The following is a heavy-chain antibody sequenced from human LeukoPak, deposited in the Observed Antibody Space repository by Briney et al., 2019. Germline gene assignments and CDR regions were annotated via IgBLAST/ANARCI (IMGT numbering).Heavy chain of an antibody. D-gene: IGHD4-11*01. CDR3: ARHNYVFDY. J-gene: IGHJ4*02. Sequence: GGSLRLSCAASGFTFSNYWMTWVRQAPGKGLEWVANIKKDGTEKYYVDSVRGRFTISRDNAKNSLYLQMSSLRAEDTAVYYCARHNYVFDYWGQGTLVTVSS. V-gene: IGHV3-7*01. CDR1: GFTFSNYW. CDR2: IKKDGTEK.